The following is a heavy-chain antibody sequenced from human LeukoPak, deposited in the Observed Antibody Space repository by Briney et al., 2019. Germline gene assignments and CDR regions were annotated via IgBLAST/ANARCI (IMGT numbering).Heavy chain of an antibody. J-gene: IGHJ4*02. V-gene: IGHV4-59*08. CDR1: GGSISGDY. Sequence: SETLSLTCTVSGGSISGDYWSWIRQPPGKGLEWIGYIYYSGSTNYNPSLKSRVTISVDTSKNQFSLKLSSVTAADTAEYYCARLKMGDYFFDYWGQGTLVTVSS. D-gene: IGHD4-17*01. CDR2: IYYSGST. CDR3: ARLKMGDYFFDY.